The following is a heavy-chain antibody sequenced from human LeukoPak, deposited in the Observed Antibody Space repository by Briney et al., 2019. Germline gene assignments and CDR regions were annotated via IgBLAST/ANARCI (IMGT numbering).Heavy chain of an antibody. J-gene: IGHJ4*02. D-gene: IGHD3-22*01. Sequence: GGSLRLSCAASGFIFSNYWMYWVRQAPGKGLVWVSRINSDGTSTTYADSVKGRFTISRDNAKNTLYLQMSSLTAEDTAVYHCTRVRGGYYSDFWGQGTLVTVSS. CDR3: TRVRGGYYSDF. V-gene: IGHV3-74*01. CDR1: GFIFSNYW. CDR2: INSDGTST.